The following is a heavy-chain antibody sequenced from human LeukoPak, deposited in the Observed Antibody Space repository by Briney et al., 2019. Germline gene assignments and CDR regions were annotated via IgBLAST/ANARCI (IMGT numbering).Heavy chain of an antibody. CDR3: AKSQDIAAAGNGAFYYYYYMDV. J-gene: IGHJ6*03. Sequence: GASVKVPCKASGGTFSSYAISWVRQAPGQGLEWMGGIIPIFGTANYAQKFQGRVTITTDESTSTAYMELSSLRSEDTAVYYCAKSQDIAAAGNGAFYYYYYMDVWGKGTTVTVSS. CDR1: GGTFSSYA. D-gene: IGHD6-13*01. CDR2: IIPIFGTA. V-gene: IGHV1-69*05.